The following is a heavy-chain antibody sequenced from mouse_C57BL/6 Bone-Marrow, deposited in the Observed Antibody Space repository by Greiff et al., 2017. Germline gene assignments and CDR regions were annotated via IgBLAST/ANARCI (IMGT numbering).Heavy chain of an antibody. CDR2: INPNNGGT. CDR1: GYTFTDYY. V-gene: IGHV1-26*01. D-gene: IGHD2-4*01. Sequence: EVQLQQSGPELVKPGASVKISCKASGYTFTDYYMNWVKQSHGKSLEWIGDINPNNGGTSYNQKFKGKATLTVDKSSSTAYMELRSLTSEDSAVYYWARHYDYASYYFDYWGQGTTLTVSS. J-gene: IGHJ2*01. CDR3: ARHYDYASYYFDY.